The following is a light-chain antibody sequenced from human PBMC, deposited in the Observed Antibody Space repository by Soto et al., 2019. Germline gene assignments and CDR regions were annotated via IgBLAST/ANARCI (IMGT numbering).Light chain of an antibody. CDR1: PGISSY. CDR2: AAS. V-gene: IGKV1-9*01. CDR3: QQLNSYPLT. Sequence: IQLTQSPSFLSASVGDRVTITCRASPGISSYLAWYQQKPGKAPKLLIYAASTLQSGVPSRFSGSGSGTEFTLTISSLPPEDFATDYCQQLNSYPLTFGGGTKVEIK. J-gene: IGKJ4*01.